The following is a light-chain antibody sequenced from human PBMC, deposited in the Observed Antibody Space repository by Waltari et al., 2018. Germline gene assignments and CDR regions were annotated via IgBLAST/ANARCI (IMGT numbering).Light chain of an antibody. CDR3: QQYYSLPLT. Sequence: DIVMTQSPDSLAVSLGERATINCKSSQSLLSRSNNKNYLAWYRQKPGQPPKLLIYWASTRESGVPDRFRGSGSGADVTLTISSLQAEDVAVYYCQQYYSLPLTFGGGTKVEI. CDR2: WAS. V-gene: IGKV4-1*01. CDR1: QSLLSRSNNKNY. J-gene: IGKJ4*02.